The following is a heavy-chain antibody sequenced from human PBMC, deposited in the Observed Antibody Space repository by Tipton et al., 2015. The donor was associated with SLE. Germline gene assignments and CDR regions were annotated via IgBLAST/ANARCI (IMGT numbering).Heavy chain of an antibody. D-gene: IGHD6-6*01. Sequence: TLSLTCAVSGGSISSSNWWSWVRQPPGKGLEWIGEIYHSGSTNYNPSLKSRVTISVDKSKNQFSLKLSSVTAADTAVYYCARVRIVARRGDEAFDIRGQGTMVTVSS. V-gene: IGHV4-4*02. CDR2: IYHSGST. CDR1: GGSISSSNW. CDR3: ARVRIVARRGDEAFDI. J-gene: IGHJ3*02.